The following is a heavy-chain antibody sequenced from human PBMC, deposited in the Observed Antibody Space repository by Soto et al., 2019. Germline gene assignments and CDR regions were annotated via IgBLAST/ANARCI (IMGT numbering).Heavy chain of an antibody. Sequence: QVQLVESGGGVVQPGRSLRLSCAASGFTFSNFGMHWVRQAPGKGLEWVATISSGGRDKYFSNSVKDRFTISRDNSKNTLFLQMNSLRVEDTAVYYCAKGSEVARQELDYWGQVTLVTVSS. V-gene: IGHV3-30*18. CDR2: ISSGGRDK. D-gene: IGHD2-15*01. CDR3: AKGSEVARQELDY. J-gene: IGHJ4*02. CDR1: GFTFSNFG.